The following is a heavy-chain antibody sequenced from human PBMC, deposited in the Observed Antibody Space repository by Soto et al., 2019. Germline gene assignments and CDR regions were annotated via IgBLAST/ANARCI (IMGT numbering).Heavy chain of an antibody. CDR3: ASGSGIAAAGASSLGYYYGMDV. V-gene: IGHV1-18*01. Sequence: GASVKVSCKASGYTFTSYGISWVRQAPGQGLEWMGWINPNNGSTNYAQKLQGWVTMTRDTSTSTAYMELSRLRSDDTAVYYCASGSGIAAAGASSLGYYYGMDVWGQGTTVTVSS. D-gene: IGHD6-13*01. J-gene: IGHJ6*02. CDR2: INPNNGST. CDR1: GYTFTSYG.